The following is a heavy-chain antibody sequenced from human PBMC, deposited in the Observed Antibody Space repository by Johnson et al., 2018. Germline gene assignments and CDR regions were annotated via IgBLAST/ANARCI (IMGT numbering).Heavy chain of an antibody. V-gene: IGHV1-69*04. Sequence: QVQLVQSGAEVKKPGSSVKVSCKASGGTFSSYTISWVRQAPGQGLEWMGRIIPILGIANYAQKFQGRVTITADKSTSTAYMELSSLRSEDTAVYYCARGPYYYDSSGLFCYYYGMDVWGKGTTVTVSS. CDR1: GGTFSSYT. CDR2: IIPILGIA. CDR3: ARGPYYYDSSGLFCYYYGMDV. J-gene: IGHJ6*04. D-gene: IGHD3-22*01.